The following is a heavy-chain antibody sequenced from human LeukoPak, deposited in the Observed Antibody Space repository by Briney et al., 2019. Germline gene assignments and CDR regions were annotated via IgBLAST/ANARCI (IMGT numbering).Heavy chain of an antibody. J-gene: IGHJ4*02. Sequence: ASVKVSCKASGGTFSSYTISWVRQAPGQGLEWMGSIIPILGIANYAQKFQGRVTITTDESTSTAYMELSSLRSEDTAVYYCARDRRIVGATRGFDYWGQGTLVTVSS. V-gene: IGHV1-69*16. D-gene: IGHD1-26*01. CDR1: GGTFSSYT. CDR2: IIPILGIA. CDR3: ARDRRIVGATRGFDY.